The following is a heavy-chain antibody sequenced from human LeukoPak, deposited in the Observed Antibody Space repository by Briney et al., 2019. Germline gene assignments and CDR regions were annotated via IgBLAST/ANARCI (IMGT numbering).Heavy chain of an antibody. V-gene: IGHV4-34*01. Sequence: SETLSLTCAVYGGSFSGYYWSWIRQPPGKGLEWIGEINHSGSTNYSPSLKSRVTISVDTSKNQFSLKLSSVTAADTAVYYCARRTDDSSGYFSNFDYWGQGTLVTVSS. CDR3: ARRTDDSSGYFSNFDY. D-gene: IGHD3-22*01. CDR2: INHSGST. J-gene: IGHJ4*02. CDR1: GGSFSGYY.